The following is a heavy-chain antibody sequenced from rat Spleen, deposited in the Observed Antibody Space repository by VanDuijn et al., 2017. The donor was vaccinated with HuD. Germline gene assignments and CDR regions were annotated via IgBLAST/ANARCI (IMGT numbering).Heavy chain of an antibody. D-gene: IGHD1-2*01. V-gene: IGHV5-25*01. J-gene: IGHJ3*01. Sequence: EVQLVESDGGLVQPGRSLKLSCAASGFTFSDYYMAWVRQAPTKGLEWVASISTGGGNTYYRDSVKGRFTISRDNAKSTLYLQMDSLRSEDTATYYRARHDYYSSSIGYWFAYWGQGTLVTVSS. CDR1: GFTFSDYY. CDR2: ISTGGGNT. CDR3: ARHDYYSSSIGYWFAY.